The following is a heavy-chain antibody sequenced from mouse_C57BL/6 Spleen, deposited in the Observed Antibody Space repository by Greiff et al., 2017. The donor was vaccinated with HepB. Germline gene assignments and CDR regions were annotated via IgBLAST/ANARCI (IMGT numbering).Heavy chain of an antibody. Sequence: QVQLQQSGAELVRPGASVTLSCKASGYTFTDYEMHWVKQTPVHGLEWIGAIDPETGGTAYNQKFKGKAILTADKSSSTAYMELRSLTSEDSAVYYWTRNGILVYDYAWFAYWGQGTLVTVSA. CDR2: IDPETGGT. CDR1: GYTFTDYE. J-gene: IGHJ3*01. V-gene: IGHV1-15*01. D-gene: IGHD2-4*01. CDR3: TRNGILVYDYAWFAY.